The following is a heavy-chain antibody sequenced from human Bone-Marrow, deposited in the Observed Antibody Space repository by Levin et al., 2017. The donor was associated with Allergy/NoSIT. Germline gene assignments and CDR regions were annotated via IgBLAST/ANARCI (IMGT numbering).Heavy chain of an antibody. J-gene: IGHJ4*02. D-gene: IGHD6-19*01. CDR1: GSFISSGYY. Sequence: SETLSLTCTVSGSFISSGYYWGWIRQPPGMGLEWIGSILHTGSIDYNTSLKGRVTLSVDTSTNQFSLSLSSVTAADTAIYYCARLGAVANTGAIDHWGQGSMVIVSS. CDR2: ILHTGSI. V-gene: IGHV4-38-2*02. CDR3: ARLGAVANTGAIDH.